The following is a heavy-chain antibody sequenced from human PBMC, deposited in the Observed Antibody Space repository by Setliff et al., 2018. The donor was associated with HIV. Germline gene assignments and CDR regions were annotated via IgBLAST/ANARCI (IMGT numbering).Heavy chain of an antibody. V-gene: IGHV4-61*02. CDR3: ARGIGLRPFDA. Sequence: PSETLSLTCTVPGDSISSGSYYWSWIRQPAGKGLEWIGRVYSSGSTNYNPPLKSRLTISVDTSKRQFSLNSSSVTAADTAVYFCARGIGLRPFDAWGQGTLVTVSS. D-gene: IGHD4-17*01. CDR1: GDSISSGSYY. CDR2: VYSSGST. J-gene: IGHJ4*02.